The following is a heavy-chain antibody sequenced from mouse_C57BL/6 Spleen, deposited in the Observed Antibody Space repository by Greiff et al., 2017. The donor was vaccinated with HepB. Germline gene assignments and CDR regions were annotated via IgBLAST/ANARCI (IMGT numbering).Heavy chain of an antibody. CDR1: GYAFSSYW. Sequence: VQLQQSGAELVKPGASVKISCKASGYAFSSYWMNWVKQRPGKGLEWIGQIYPGDGDTNDNGKFKGKATLTADKSSSTAYMQLSSLTSEDSAVYFCARWEAVVSTRDAMDYWGQGTSVTVSS. D-gene: IGHD1-1*01. CDR3: ARWEAVVSTRDAMDY. J-gene: IGHJ4*01. V-gene: IGHV1-80*01. CDR2: IYPGDGDT.